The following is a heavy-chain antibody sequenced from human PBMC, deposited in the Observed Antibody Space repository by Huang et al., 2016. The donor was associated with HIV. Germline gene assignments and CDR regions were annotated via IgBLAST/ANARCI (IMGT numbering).Heavy chain of an antibody. J-gene: IGHJ4*02. CDR1: EDSVYANSVT. Sequence: QVQLQQSGPGLLKPSQTLSHTCAISEDSVYANSVTWKWIRQSTSGGFEWLERKYCRSKWYNEYAKSVKSRKTIDNDISNNHFSVQVESVVPEDTAVDFCARGHDVYYDKTVYSFDYWGQGSLVTVST. CDR2: KYCRSKWYN. V-gene: IGHV6-1*01. CDR3: ARGHDVYYDKTVYSFDY. D-gene: IGHD3-9*01.